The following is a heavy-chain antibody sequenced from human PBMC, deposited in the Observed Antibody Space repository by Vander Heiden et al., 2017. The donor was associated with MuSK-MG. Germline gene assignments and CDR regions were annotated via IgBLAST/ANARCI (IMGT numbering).Heavy chain of an antibody. V-gene: IGHV4-4*03. CDR3: ARCPLLQQIGGVIVREHYYYYMDV. J-gene: IGHJ6*03. Sequence: QVHLQESGPGLVKPPGTLSLTCALSAGSITSSNWWSWVCQPPGKGLEWIGEIYHSGSTNYNPSLKSRVTISVDKSKNQFSLKLSSVTAADTAVYYCARCPLLQQIGGVIVREHYYYYMDVWGKGTTVTVSS. CDR1: AGSITSSNW. CDR2: IYHSGST. D-gene: IGHD3-16*02.